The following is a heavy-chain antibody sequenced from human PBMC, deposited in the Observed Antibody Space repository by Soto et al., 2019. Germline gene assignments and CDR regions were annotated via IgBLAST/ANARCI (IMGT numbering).Heavy chain of an antibody. D-gene: IGHD3-3*01. CDR1: GGTFSSYA. Sequence: SVKVSCKASGGTFSSYAISWVRQAPGQGLEWMGGIIPIFGTANYAQKFQGRVTITADESTSTAYMELSSLRSEDTAVYYCARAYDFWSGYPPGWLDPWGQGTLVTVSS. J-gene: IGHJ5*02. CDR3: ARAYDFWSGYPPGWLDP. CDR2: IIPIFGTA. V-gene: IGHV1-69*13.